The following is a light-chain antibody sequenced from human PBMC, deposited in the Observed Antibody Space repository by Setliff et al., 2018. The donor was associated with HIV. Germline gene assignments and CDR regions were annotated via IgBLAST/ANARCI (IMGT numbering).Light chain of an antibody. CDR3: QLWDSSSDHEV. V-gene: IGLV3-21*03. CDR1: NIETKS. CDR2: DDT. J-gene: IGLJ1*01. Sequence: SYELTQPPSVSVAPGKTARITCVGDNIETKSVHWYQQKPGQAPVVVVYDDTHRPSEIPERFSGSNSGNTATLAISRVEAGDEADYFCQLWDSSSDHEVFGSGTKVTV.